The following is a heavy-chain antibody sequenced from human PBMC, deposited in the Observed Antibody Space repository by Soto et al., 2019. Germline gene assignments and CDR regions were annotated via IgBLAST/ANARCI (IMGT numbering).Heavy chain of an antibody. D-gene: IGHD1-26*01. CDR3: GRRQGAVPDV. CDR2: IFYSGYT. J-gene: IGHJ6*02. V-gene: IGHV4-39*01. CDR1: GDSISGGHYF. Sequence: QVQLQESGPGLVKPSETLSLTCTVSGDSISGGHYFWGWIRQHPGKRLEWMGSIFYSGYTVYTPSLKSRVTISVGTATTPFSLELTSVGDADMYKYFSGRRQGAVPDVWGQGIMVTVSS.